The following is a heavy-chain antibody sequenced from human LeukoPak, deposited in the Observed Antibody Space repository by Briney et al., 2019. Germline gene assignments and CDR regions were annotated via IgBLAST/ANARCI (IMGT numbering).Heavy chain of an antibody. D-gene: IGHD1-26*01. Sequence: SETLSLTCGVSGGSISGTNWWSWVRQPPGQGLEWIGEISLAGQTNYNPSLNGRVTMSLDKSSNQLSLHLTSVTAADTATYFCSREGGPFCPFGYWGQGTLVVVSS. CDR3: SREGGPFCPFGY. J-gene: IGHJ4*02. V-gene: IGHV4/OR15-8*02. CDR2: ISLAGQT. CDR1: GGSISGTNW.